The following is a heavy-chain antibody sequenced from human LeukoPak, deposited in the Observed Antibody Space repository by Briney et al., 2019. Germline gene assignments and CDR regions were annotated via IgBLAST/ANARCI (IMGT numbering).Heavy chain of an antibody. D-gene: IGHD2-2*01. V-gene: IGHV3-30*18. CDR3: AKGPLRGTAAAIDY. CDR2: ISYDGRNK. Sequence: GGSLKLSCAASGFTFSSYGMHWVRQAPGKGLEWVAVISYDGRNKHYPDSVKGRFTISRDISTDTLWLQMDSLRTEDTAVYYCAKGPLRGTAAAIDYWGQGTLVTVSS. CDR1: GFTFSSYG. J-gene: IGHJ4*02.